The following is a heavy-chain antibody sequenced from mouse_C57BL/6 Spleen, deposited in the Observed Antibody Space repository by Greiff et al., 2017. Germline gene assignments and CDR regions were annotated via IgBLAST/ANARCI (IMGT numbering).Heavy chain of an antibody. J-gene: IGHJ3*01. CDR3: AYDYGEGFAY. Sequence: EVQLQQSGPELVKPGASVKISCKASGYSFTGYYMNWVKQSPEKSLEWIGEINPSTGGTTYNQKFKAKATLTVDKSSSTAYMQLKSLTSEDSAVYYCAYDYGEGFAYWGQGTLVTVSA. V-gene: IGHV1-42*01. CDR1: GYSFTGYY. CDR2: INPSTGGT. D-gene: IGHD2-4*01.